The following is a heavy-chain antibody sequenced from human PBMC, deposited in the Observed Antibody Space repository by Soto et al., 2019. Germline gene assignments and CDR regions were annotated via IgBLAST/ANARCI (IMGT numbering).Heavy chain of an antibody. CDR3: ATDKSGVTIFGVVLFY. CDR2: INAGNGNT. CDR1: GYTFTSYA. D-gene: IGHD3-3*01. Sequence: ASVKVSCKASGYTFTSYAMHWVRQAPGQRLEWMGWINAGNGNTKYSQKFQGRVTITRDTSTDTAYMELSSLRSEDTAVYYCATDKSGVTIFGVVLFYWGQGTLVTVSS. J-gene: IGHJ4*02. V-gene: IGHV1-3*01.